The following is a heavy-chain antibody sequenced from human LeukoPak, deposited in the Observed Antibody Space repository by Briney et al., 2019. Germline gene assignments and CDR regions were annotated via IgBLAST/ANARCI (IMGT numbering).Heavy chain of an antibody. D-gene: IGHD3-22*01. CDR3: ARAYYYDSSGYSPFDY. CDR1: GFTFSSYW. J-gene: IGHJ4*02. Sequence: GGSLRLSCVASGFTFSSYWMHWVRQAPGKGLVWVSRINSDGSSTSYADSVKGRFTISRDNAKNTLYLQMNSLRAEDTAVYYCARAYYYDSSGYSPFDYWGQGTLVTVSS. CDR2: INSDGSST. V-gene: IGHV3-74*01.